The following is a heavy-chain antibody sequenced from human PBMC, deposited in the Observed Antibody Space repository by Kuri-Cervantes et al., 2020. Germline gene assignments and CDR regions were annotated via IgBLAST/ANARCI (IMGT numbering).Heavy chain of an antibody. CDR1: GFTFSSYA. V-gene: IGHV3-74*01. J-gene: IGHJ4*02. Sequence: GESLKISCAASGFTFSSYAMTRVRQAPGKGLVWVSRINSDGSSTSYADSVKGRFTISRDNAKNTLYLQMNSLRAEDTAVYYCAREMGNWGYFDYWGQGTLVTVSS. CDR3: AREMGNWGYFDY. CDR2: INSDGSST. D-gene: IGHD7-27*01.